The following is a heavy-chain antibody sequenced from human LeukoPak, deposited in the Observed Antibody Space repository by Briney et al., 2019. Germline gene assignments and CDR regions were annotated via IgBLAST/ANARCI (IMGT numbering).Heavy chain of an antibody. V-gene: IGHV4-34*01. CDR2: INHSGST. CDR1: GGSFSDYY. J-gene: IGHJ4*02. Sequence: SETLSLTCAVYGGSFSDYYWSWIRQPPGKGLEWIGEINHSGSTNYNPSLKSRVTISVDKSKNQFSLKLSSVTAADTAVYYCARVYSNCDFDYWGQGTLVTVSS. D-gene: IGHD4-11*01. CDR3: ARVYSNCDFDY.